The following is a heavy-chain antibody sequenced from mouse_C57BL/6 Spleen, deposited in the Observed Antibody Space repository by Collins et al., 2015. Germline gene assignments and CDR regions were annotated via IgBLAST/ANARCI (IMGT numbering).Heavy chain of an antibody. D-gene: IGHD3-1*01. CDR2: INPSTGYT. CDR3: ARSGGSSGYFDY. V-gene: IGHV1-4*01. Sequence: INPSTGYTEYNQKFKDKATLTADKSSSTAYMQLSSLTSEDSAVYYCARSGGSSGYFDYWGQGTTLTVSS. J-gene: IGHJ2*01.